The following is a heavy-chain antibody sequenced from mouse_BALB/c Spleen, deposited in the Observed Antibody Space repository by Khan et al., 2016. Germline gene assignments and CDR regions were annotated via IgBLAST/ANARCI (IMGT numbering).Heavy chain of an antibody. CDR1: GYTFTSYW. CDR3: ARFRRYDGDY. D-gene: IGHD2-14*01. V-gene: IGHV1-7*01. CDR2: INPSTGYT. J-gene: IGHJ2*01. Sequence: QVRLQQSGAELAKPGASVKMSCKASGYTFTSYWMHWVKQRPGQGLEWIGYINPSTGYTEYNQKFKDKATLTADKSSSTAYMQLSSLTSEDSAVYYCARFRRYDGDYWGQGTTLTVSS.